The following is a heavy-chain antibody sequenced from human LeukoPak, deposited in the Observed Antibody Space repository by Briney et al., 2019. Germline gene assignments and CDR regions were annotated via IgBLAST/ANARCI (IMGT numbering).Heavy chain of an antibody. CDR1: GFTFSSYG. CDR3: ARDYYDSLSD. J-gene: IGHJ4*02. CDR2: ISYVGSNK. Sequence: GGSLRLSCAASGFTFSSYGMHWVRQAPGKGLEWVAVISYVGSNKYYADSVKGRFTISRDNSKNTLYLQMNSLRVEDTAVYYCARDYYDSLSDWGQGTLVTVSS. D-gene: IGHD3-16*01. V-gene: IGHV3-30*03.